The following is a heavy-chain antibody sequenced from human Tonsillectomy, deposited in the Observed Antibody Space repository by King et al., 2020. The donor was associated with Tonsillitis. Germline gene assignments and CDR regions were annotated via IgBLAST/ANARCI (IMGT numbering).Heavy chain of an antibody. CDR2: ILYVGSNR. J-gene: IGHJ4*02. Sequence: QLVQSGGGVVQPGTSLRLSCAVSGFTFTSHGMHGVRQAPGKGLEWVALILYVGSNRYYADSVKGRFTISRDDSKNTLYLQMNSLGAEDTAVYYCAKDDTSGYYYIDYWGQGTLVSVFS. CDR1: GFTFTSHG. D-gene: IGHD3-22*01. V-gene: IGHV3-30*18. CDR3: AKDDTSGYYYIDY.